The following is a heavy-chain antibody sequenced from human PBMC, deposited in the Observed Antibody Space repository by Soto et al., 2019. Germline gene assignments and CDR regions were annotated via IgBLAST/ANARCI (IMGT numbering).Heavy chain of an antibody. CDR1: GGSISSGDYY. V-gene: IGHV4-30-4*02. Sequence: SETLSLTCTVSGGSISSGDYYWSWIRQPPGKGLEWIGYIYYSGSTYYNPSLKSRVTISVDTSKNQFSLKLSSVTAADKAVFYCSRSFGEYYDFCPSCVPHDYFDYWGQGTLVTVSS. D-gene: IGHD3-3*01. CDR2: IYYSGST. CDR3: SRSFGEYYDFCPSCVPHDYFDY. J-gene: IGHJ4*02.